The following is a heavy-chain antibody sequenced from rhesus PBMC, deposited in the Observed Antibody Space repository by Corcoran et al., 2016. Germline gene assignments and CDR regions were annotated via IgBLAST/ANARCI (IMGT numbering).Heavy chain of an antibody. CDR2: REPSESDT. D-gene: IGHD6-25*01. Sequence: EVQLVQSGAEVKRPGESLKISCKTSGYSFTSYWISWVRQMPGKGLEWMGAREPSESDTRYSPSCKGQVTISADKSISTTYLQWSSLTAADTAVYYCARGGRQLFDYWGQGVLVTVSS. J-gene: IGHJ4*01. CDR1: GYSFTSYW. CDR3: ARGGRQLFDY. V-gene: IGHV5-2*01.